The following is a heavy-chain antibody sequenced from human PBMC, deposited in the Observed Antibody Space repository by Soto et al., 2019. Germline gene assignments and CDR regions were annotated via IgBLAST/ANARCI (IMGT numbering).Heavy chain of an antibody. CDR1: GYTFTSYG. Sequence: GASVKFYCKASGYTFTSYGISWVRQAPGQGLEWMGWISAYNGNTNYAQKLQGRVTMTTDTSTSTAYMELRSLRSDDTAVYYCARIAVAKLYYYYYGMDVWGQGTTVTVSS. CDR2: ISAYNGNT. J-gene: IGHJ6*02. D-gene: IGHD6-19*01. V-gene: IGHV1-18*04. CDR3: ARIAVAKLYYYYYGMDV.